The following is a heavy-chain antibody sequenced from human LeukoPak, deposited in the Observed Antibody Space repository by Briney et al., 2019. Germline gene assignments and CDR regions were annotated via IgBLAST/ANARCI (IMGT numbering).Heavy chain of an antibody. CDR3: ASYLAAADFFDY. V-gene: IGHV3-30*01. CDR2: ISYDGSNK. CDR1: GFTFSSYA. D-gene: IGHD6-13*01. Sequence: GGSLRLSCAVSGFTFSSYAMHWVRQAPGKGLEWVAVISYDGSNKYYADSVKGRFTISRDNSKNTLYLQMNSLRAEDTAVYYCASYLAAADFFDYWGQGTLVTVSS. J-gene: IGHJ4*02.